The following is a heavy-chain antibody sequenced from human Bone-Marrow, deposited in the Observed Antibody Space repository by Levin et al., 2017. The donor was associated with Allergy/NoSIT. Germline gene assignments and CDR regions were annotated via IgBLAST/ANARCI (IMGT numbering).Heavy chain of an antibody. Sequence: GGSLRLSCAASGFTFGNYGLNWVRQAPGRGLEWVSGISGGGGVTYYADSVKGRFTISRDNSKNMLYLQMNSLAAEDTAVYYCAKYIRVGGLGGVDYWGQGTAVNVSS. CDR3: AKYIRVGGLGGVDY. CDR1: GFTFGNYG. V-gene: IGHV3-23*01. D-gene: IGHD3/OR15-3a*01. CDR2: ISGGGGVT. J-gene: IGHJ4*02.